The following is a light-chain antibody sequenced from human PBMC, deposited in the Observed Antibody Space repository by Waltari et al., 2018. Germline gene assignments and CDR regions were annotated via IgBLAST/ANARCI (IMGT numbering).Light chain of an antibody. J-gene: IGKJ4*01. CDR2: GAS. CDR1: QNIDAS. CDR3: QQFHTWPLT. Sequence: EIVMTQSPETLSVFPGQRVTISCRASQNIDASLAWHPQRPGQAPRVLISGASYRVTGITDRFSGGGSVTEFTLTISSLQSEDVAIYDCQQFHTWPLTFGGGTKVEIK. V-gene: IGKV3-15*01.